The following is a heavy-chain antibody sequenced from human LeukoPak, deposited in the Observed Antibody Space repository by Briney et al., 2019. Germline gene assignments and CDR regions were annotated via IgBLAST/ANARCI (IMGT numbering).Heavy chain of an antibody. Sequence: ASVKVSCKASGYTFTSYGISWVRQAPGRGLEWMGWISAYNGNTNYAQKLQGRVTMTTDTSTSTAYMELRSLRSDDTAVYYCARDSSSGSYFPLSYYYYGMDVWGQGTTVTVSS. J-gene: IGHJ6*02. D-gene: IGHD1-26*01. V-gene: IGHV1-18*01. CDR3: ARDSSSGSYFPLSYYYYGMDV. CDR1: GYTFTSYG. CDR2: ISAYNGNT.